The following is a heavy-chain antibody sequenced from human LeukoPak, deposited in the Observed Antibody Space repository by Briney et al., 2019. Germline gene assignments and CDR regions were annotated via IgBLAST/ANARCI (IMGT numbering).Heavy chain of an antibody. J-gene: IGHJ5*02. Sequence: GESLKIACKASGYSFTGYWIGWVRQMPVKGLEWMGIIYPGDSDIRYSPSFEGQVSISADTSMNTAYLHWSSLKASDTAMYFCVKPAGTGRWFDPWGQGTLVTVSS. CDR2: IYPGDSDI. D-gene: IGHD2-8*02. CDR1: GYSFTGYW. CDR3: VKPAGTGRWFDP. V-gene: IGHV5-51*01.